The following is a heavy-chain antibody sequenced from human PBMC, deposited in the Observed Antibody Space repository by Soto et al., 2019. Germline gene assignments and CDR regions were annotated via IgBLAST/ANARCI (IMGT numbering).Heavy chain of an antibody. D-gene: IGHD3-3*01. CDR3: ARFWSDY. J-gene: IGHJ4*02. CDR2: ISASGSYI. V-gene: IGHV3-48*03. CDR1: GFPFSDYE. Sequence: GGSLRLSXAASGFPFSDYEMNWVRQAPGKGLEWLSYISASGSYIYYADSVRGRFTISRDNGKNSLYLQMNSLRAEDTAIYFCARFWSDYWGQGTLVTVSS.